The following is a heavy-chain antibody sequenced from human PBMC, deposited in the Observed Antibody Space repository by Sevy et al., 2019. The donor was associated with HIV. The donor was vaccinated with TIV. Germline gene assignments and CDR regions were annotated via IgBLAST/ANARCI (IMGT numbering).Heavy chain of an antibody. J-gene: IGHJ6*02. CDR1: GFSLSTAGVG. CDR2: IYWDEDK. Sequence: SGPTLVNPTQTLTLTCTFSGFSLSTAGVGVGWIRQPPGKALECLALIYWDEDKRYRTSLRSRLTINKDTSKNLVVLTMTNMDPVDTATYYCIHSRMRGNGMDVWGQGTTVTVSS. CDR3: IHSRMRGNGMDV. V-gene: IGHV2-5*02.